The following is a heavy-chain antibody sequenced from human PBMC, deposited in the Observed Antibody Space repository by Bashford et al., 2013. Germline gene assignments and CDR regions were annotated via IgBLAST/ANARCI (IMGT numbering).Heavy chain of an antibody. CDR1: GYTFTSYG. CDR3: ARDKILGYCSGGSCYRSFDY. D-gene: IGHD2-15*01. V-gene: IGHV1-18*01. J-gene: IGHJ4*02. CDR2: ISAYNGNT. Sequence: ASVKVSCKASGYTFTSYGISWVRQAPGQGLEWMGWISAYNGNTNYAQKLQGRVTMTTDTSTSTAYMELRSLRSDDTAVYYCARDKILGYCSGGSCYRSFDYWGQGTLVTVSS.